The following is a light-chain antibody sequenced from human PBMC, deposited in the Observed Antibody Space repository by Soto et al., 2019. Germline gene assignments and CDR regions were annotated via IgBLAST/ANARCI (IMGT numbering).Light chain of an antibody. CDR2: DDS. Sequence: QSALTQPASVSGSPGQSITISCTGTSSDVGSYNLVSWYQLHPGKAPKLMIYDDSKRPSGVSDRFSGSKSGNTASLTISGLQAEDEADYHCCSYAGSNTVLFGGGTKVTVL. V-gene: IGLV2-23*01. J-gene: IGLJ3*02. CDR3: CSYAGSNTVL. CDR1: SSDVGSYNL.